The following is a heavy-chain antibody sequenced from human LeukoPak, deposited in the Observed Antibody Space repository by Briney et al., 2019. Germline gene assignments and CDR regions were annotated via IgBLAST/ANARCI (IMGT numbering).Heavy chain of an antibody. Sequence: PGGSLRLSCTASGFTFGYNAINWVRQAPGGGLEWVGFIRSQAYSGTTQYATSVKDRFTISRDDSKSIAYLQMNSLKTEDTAVYYCTRDIVSISQPYYFDYWGQGTLVTVSS. J-gene: IGHJ4*02. CDR3: TRDIVSISQPYYFDY. CDR1: GFTFGYNA. CDR2: IRSQAYSGTT. V-gene: IGHV3-49*04. D-gene: IGHD2-2*01.